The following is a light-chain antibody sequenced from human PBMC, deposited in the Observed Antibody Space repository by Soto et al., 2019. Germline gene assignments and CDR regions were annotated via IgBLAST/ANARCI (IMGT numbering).Light chain of an antibody. CDR3: QQYNNWPLYT. Sequence: EIVMTQSPATLSVSPGERATLSCRASQSVGGNLAWYQQRPGRAPRLLIYDASTRATDIPARFSGSGSGTEFTLAISSLQSEDFALYYCQQYNNWPLYTVGQGTKLEIK. V-gene: IGKV3-15*01. CDR2: DAS. CDR1: QSVGGN. J-gene: IGKJ2*01.